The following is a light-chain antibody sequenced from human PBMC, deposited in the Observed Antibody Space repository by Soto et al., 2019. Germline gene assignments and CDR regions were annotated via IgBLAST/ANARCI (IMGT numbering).Light chain of an antibody. CDR3: SSYRSSSNSYV. V-gene: IGLV2-14*03. J-gene: IGLJ1*01. CDR2: DVS. CDR1: SSDIGDSND. Sequence: QSVLTQPASVSGSPGQSSTISCTGTSSDIGDSNDVSWYQQHPGKAPKLVIYDVSNRPSGVSNRFSGSKPANTASLTISGLQAEDEADYYCSSYRSSSNSYVFGTGTKVTVL.